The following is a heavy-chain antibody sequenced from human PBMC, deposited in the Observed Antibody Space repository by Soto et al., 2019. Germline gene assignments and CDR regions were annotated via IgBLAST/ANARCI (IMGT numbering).Heavy chain of an antibody. Sequence: LRLSGAASGFTFSSYGMHWVRQAPGKGLEWVAVIWYDGSNKYYADSVKGRFTISRDNSKNTLYLQMNSLRAEDTAVYYCSREDIVVVPAAHYYYYYGMDVWGQGTTVTVS. CDR1: GFTFSSYG. CDR3: SREDIVVVPAAHYYYYYGMDV. CDR2: IWYDGSNK. D-gene: IGHD2-2*01. J-gene: IGHJ6*02. V-gene: IGHV3-33*01.